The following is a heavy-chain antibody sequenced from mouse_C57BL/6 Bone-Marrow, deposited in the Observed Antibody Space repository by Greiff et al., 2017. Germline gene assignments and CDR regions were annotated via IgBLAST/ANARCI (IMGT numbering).Heavy chain of an antibody. Sequence: QVQLKQPGAELVMPGASVKLSCKASGYTFTSYWMHWVKQRHGQGLEWIGEIDPPDSYTNYNQKFKGKSTLTVDKPSSTAYMRLSSLTSEDSAVYYCARGAHGAYWGQGTLVTVSA. J-gene: IGHJ3*01. CDR1: GYTFTSYW. CDR3: ARGAHGAY. V-gene: IGHV1-69*01. D-gene: IGHD1-3*01. CDR2: IDPPDSYT.